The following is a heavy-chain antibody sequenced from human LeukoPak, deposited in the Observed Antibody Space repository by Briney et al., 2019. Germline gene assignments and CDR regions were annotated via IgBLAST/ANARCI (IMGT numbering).Heavy chain of an antibody. Sequence: PGGSLRLSCAASGFTFNSYEMTWVRQAPGKGLEWVSYISSSSTIYYADPVKGRFTISRDNAKNSLFLQMNSLRAEDTAVYYCARDRGGAAAYWGQGTLVTVSS. D-gene: IGHD3-16*01. CDR3: ARDRGGAAAY. CDR1: GFTFNSYE. J-gene: IGHJ4*02. V-gene: IGHV3-48*03. CDR2: ISSSSTI.